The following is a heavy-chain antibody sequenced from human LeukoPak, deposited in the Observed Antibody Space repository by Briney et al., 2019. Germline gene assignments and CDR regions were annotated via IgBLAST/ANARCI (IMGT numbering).Heavy chain of an antibody. J-gene: IGHJ6*03. CDR2: IYYSGST. CDR1: GGSISSSSYY. V-gene: IGHV4-39*01. CDR3: AAGIAAAGYYYYYYMDV. D-gene: IGHD6-13*01. Sequence: SETLSLTCTVSGGSISSSSYYWGWIRQPPGKGLEWIGSIYYSGSTYYNPSLKSRVTISVDTSKDQFSLKLSSVTAADTAVYYCAAGIAAAGYYYYYYMDVWGKGTTVTISS.